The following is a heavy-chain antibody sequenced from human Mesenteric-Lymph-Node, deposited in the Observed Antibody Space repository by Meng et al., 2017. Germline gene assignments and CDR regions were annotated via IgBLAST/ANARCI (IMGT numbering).Heavy chain of an antibody. CDR1: GFTFSNAW. V-gene: IGHV3-15*01. J-gene: IGHJ4*02. CDR2: IKSKTDGGTT. CDR3: TTDSERLLIYDSSGYYNFDY. Sequence: GGSLRLSCAASGFTFSNAWMSWVRQAPGKGLEWVGRIKSKTDGGTTDYAAPVKGRFTISRDDSKHTLYLQMNSLKTEDTAVYYCTTDSERLLIYDSSGYYNFDYWGQGTLVTVSS. D-gene: IGHD3-22*01.